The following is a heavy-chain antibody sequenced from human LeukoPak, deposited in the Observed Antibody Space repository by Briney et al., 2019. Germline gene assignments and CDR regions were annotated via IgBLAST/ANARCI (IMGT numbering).Heavy chain of an antibody. V-gene: IGHV4-34*01. CDR1: GGSFSGYY. D-gene: IGHD1-26*01. Sequence: SETLSLTCAVYGGSFSGYYWSWIRQPPGKGLEWIGEINHSGSTNYNPSLKSRVTISVDTSKNQFSLKLSSVTAADTAVYYCARVEFKVGSSPGYFDYWGQGTLVTVS. CDR2: INHSGST. CDR3: ARVEFKVGSSPGYFDY. J-gene: IGHJ4*02.